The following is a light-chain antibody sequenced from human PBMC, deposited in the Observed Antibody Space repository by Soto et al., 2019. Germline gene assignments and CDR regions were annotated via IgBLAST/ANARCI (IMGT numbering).Light chain of an antibody. Sequence: EIGMTQSPATLSVSTGERATLSCRASQSVRSSLAWYQQKPGQAPRLLIYGASTRATGIPARFSGSGSGTHFTLTISSLQSEDFAVYYCQHYHNWPRTFGQGTKVDIK. CDR1: QSVRSS. CDR3: QHYHNWPRT. CDR2: GAS. V-gene: IGKV3-15*01. J-gene: IGKJ1*01.